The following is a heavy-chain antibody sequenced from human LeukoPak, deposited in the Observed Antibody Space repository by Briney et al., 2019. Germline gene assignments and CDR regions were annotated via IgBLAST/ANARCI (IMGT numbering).Heavy chain of an antibody. V-gene: IGHV4-39*07. CDR2: IYYSGST. CDR1: GGSISSSSYY. J-gene: IGHJ4*02. Sequence: SETLSLTCTVSGGSISSSSYYWGWIRQPPGKGLEWIGSIYYSGSTYYNPSLKSRVTISVDTSKNQFSLKLSSVTAADTAVYYCARDLPVYYDYVWGSYPALYYFDYWGQGTLVTVSS. CDR3: ARDLPVYYDYVWGSYPALYYFDY. D-gene: IGHD3-16*02.